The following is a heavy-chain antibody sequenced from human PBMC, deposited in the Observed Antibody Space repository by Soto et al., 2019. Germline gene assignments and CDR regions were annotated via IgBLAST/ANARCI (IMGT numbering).Heavy chain of an antibody. CDR1: GYTFTSYG. Sequence: ASVKVSCKASGYTFTSYGISWVRQAPGQGLEWMGWISAYNGNTNYAQKLQGRVTMTTDTSTSTAYMELRSLRSDDTAVYYCARSWVVRGVIMPAAFDIWGKGTMVTVSS. V-gene: IGHV1-18*01. CDR3: ARSWVVRGVIMPAAFDI. D-gene: IGHD3-10*01. CDR2: ISAYNGNT. J-gene: IGHJ3*02.